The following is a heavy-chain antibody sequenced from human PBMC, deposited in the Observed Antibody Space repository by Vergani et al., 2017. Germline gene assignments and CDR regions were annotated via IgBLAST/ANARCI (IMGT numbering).Heavy chain of an antibody. Sequence: QAQLQESGPGLVKSSETLSLTCSVSFDSIRNLYCNWIRQPPGKGLEWIGSIHYSENTNYNPSLKTRVTISVDTSKNQFSLTLTSVTAADTAVYYCASDTHSEQRADRWGQGILVTVTS. CDR1: FDSIRNLY. V-gene: IGHV4-59*11. D-gene: IGHD1/OR15-1a*01. CDR2: IHYSENT. J-gene: IGHJ5*02. CDR3: ASDTHSEQRADR.